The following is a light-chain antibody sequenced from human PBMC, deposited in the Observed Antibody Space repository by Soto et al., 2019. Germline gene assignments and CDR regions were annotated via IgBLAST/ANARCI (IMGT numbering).Light chain of an antibody. J-gene: IGKJ1*01. CDR1: QSVSSN. CDR3: QQYNNWPWT. Sequence: EIVMTQSPATLSVSPGERATLSCRASQSVSSNLAWYHQKPGQAPRLLIFGASTRATGIPARFSGSGPGTEFTLTISSLQSEDFAVYYCQQYNNWPWTFGQGTKV. CDR2: GAS. V-gene: IGKV3-15*01.